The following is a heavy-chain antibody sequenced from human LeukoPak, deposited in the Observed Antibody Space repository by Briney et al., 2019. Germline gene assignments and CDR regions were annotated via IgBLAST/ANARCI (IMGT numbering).Heavy chain of an antibody. Sequence: SETLSLICSVSSYSINSNYYWVWIRQPPGKGLEWIGSIYHSGTTYSGSTYYNPSLKSRVTISLDTSKNQFSLKVGSMTAADTAVYYCARAGGYGLIDYWGQGTMVTVSS. V-gene: IGHV4-38-2*02. CDR2: IYHSGTTYSGST. CDR1: SYSINSNYY. J-gene: IGHJ4*02. CDR3: ARAGGYGLIDY. D-gene: IGHD5-18*01.